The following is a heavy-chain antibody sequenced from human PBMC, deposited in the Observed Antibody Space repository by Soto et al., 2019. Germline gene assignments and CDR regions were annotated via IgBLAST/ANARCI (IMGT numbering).Heavy chain of an antibody. V-gene: IGHV3-11*01. CDR1: GLTFSDYY. CDR3: ASGTNGAFFVY. CDR2: ISSRSSTI. D-gene: IGHD2-8*01. Sequence: QVQLVESGGGLVKPGGSLRLSCAASGLTFSDYYMSWTRQAPGKGLEWVSYISSRSSTIFYADSVKGRFTISRDNVKNSLYLQMNSLRAEDTAVHYCASGTNGAFFVYWGQGILVTVSS. J-gene: IGHJ4*02.